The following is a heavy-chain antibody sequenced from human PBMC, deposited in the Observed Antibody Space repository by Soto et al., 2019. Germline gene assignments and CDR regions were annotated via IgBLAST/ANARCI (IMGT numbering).Heavy chain of an antibody. CDR1: GFTFSSYA. J-gene: IGHJ6*02. V-gene: IGHV3-23*01. Sequence: GGSLRLSCAASGFTFSSYAMSWVRQAPGKGLEWVSAISGSGGSTYYADSVKGRFTISRDSSKNTLYLQMNSLRTEDTAVFYCARERQQLLLTYYGMDVWGQGTTVTVSS. CDR3: ARERQQLLLTYYGMDV. D-gene: IGHD6-13*01. CDR2: ISGSGGST.